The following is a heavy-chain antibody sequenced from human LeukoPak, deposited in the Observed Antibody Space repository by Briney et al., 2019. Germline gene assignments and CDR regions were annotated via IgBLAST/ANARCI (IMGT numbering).Heavy chain of an antibody. J-gene: IGHJ4*02. V-gene: IGHV3-33*06. CDR3: AKGLDSSGWYSDY. CDR1: GFTFSSYG. D-gene: IGHD6-19*01. Sequence: PGGSLRLSCAASGFTFSSYGIHWVRQAPGKGLEWVAVIWYDGSNKYYADSVKGRFTISRDNSKNTLYLQMNSLRAEDTAVYYCAKGLDSSGWYSDYWGQGTLVTVSS. CDR2: IWYDGSNK.